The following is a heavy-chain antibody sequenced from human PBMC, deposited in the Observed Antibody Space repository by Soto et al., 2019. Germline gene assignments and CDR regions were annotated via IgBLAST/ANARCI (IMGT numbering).Heavy chain of an antibody. J-gene: IGHJ6*02. CDR3: ARERNSLFTFGGVIVAHYYYYGMDV. CDR1: GFTFSSYA. Sequence: GSLRLSCAASGFTFSSYAMHWVRQAPGKGLEWVAVISYYGSNKYYADSVKGRFTISRDNSKNTLYLQMNSLRAEDTAVYYCARERNSLFTFGGVIVAHYYYYGMDVWGQGTTVTVSS. V-gene: IGHV3-30-3*01. D-gene: IGHD3-16*02. CDR2: ISYYGSNK.